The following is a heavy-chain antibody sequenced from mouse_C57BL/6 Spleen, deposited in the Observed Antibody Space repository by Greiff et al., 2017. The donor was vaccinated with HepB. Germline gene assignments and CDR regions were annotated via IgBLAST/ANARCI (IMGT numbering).Heavy chain of an antibody. D-gene: IGHD1-1*01. Sequence: QVQLQQSGAELARPGASVKMSCKASGYTFTSYTMHWVKQRPGQGLEWIGYINPSSGYTKYNQKFKDKATLTADKSSSTAYMQLSSLTSEDSAVYYCARWSTVDPCAMDYWGQGTSVTVSS. CDR1: GYTFTSYT. J-gene: IGHJ4*01. V-gene: IGHV1-4*01. CDR2: INPSSGYT. CDR3: ARWSTVDPCAMDY.